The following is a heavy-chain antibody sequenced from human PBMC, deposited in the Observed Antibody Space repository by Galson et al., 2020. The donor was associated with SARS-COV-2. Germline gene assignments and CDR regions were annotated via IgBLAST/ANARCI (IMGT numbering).Heavy chain of an antibody. Sequence: PSQPLSLTCTVSGYFIGTHFYWGWIRQTPGEGPARIGSVRHSGATYYTPPFRSPLTITMDTSKNQFSLSLTSVTAADTAMHFCARVGGCSGVACYALDFWGQGTQVKVSS. CDR3: ARVGGCSGVACYALDF. CDR1: GYFIGTHFY. V-gene: IGHV4-38-2*02. CDR2: VRHSGAT. J-gene: IGHJ3*01. D-gene: IGHD2-15*01.